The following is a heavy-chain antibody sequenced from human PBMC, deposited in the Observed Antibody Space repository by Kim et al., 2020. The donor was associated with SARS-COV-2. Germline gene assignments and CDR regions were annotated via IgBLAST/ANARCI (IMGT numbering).Heavy chain of an antibody. CDR2: INSDGSRT. J-gene: IGHJ3*02. Sequence: GGSLRLSCAASGFTFSSYWMHWVRQAPGKGLVWVSRINSDGSRTSYADPVKGRFTISRDNAKNTLYLQMNSLRAEDTAVYYCARGPLVLRDAFDIWGQGTMVTVSS. D-gene: IGHD3-3*01. CDR1: GFTFSSYW. CDR3: ARGPLVLRDAFDI. V-gene: IGHV3-74*01.